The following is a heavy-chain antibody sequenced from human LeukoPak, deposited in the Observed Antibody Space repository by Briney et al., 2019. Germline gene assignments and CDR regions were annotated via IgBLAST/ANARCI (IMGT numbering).Heavy chain of an antibody. Sequence: GGSLRLSCAASGFTFSSYSMNWVRQAPGKGLEWVGFIRSKAYGGTTEYAASVKGRFTISRDDSKSIAYLQMNSLKTEDTAVYYCTRGGYSSSWYFDYWGQGTLVTVSS. J-gene: IGHJ4*02. V-gene: IGHV3-49*04. CDR2: IRSKAYGGTT. D-gene: IGHD6-13*01. CDR1: GFTFSSYS. CDR3: TRGGYSSSWYFDY.